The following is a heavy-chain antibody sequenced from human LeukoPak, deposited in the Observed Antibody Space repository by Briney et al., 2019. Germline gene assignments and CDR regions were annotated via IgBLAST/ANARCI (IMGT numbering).Heavy chain of an antibody. D-gene: IGHD4-11*01. J-gene: IGHJ4*02. CDR2: ISGSGRTI. CDR1: GFTFSDYY. Sequence: GGSLRLSCAASGFTFSDYYMSWIRQAPGKGLEWVSYISGSGRTIYYADSVKGRFTISRDNSKNTLYLQMNSLRAEDTAVYYCAKARKYSLQYYFDYWGQGTLVTVSS. CDR3: AKARKYSLQYYFDY. V-gene: IGHV3-11*01.